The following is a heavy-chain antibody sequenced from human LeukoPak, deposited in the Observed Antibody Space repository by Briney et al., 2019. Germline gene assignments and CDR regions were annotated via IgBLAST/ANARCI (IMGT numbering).Heavy chain of an antibody. CDR1: GFTFSIYE. V-gene: IGHV3-48*03. CDR3: ASGYSSRGGIDY. CDR2: ISSSGSTI. D-gene: IGHD6-13*01. Sequence: GGSLRLSCAASGFTFSIYEMNWVRQAPGKGLEWVSYISSSGSTIYYADSVKGRFTISRDNAKNSLYLQMNSLRAEDTAVYYCASGYSSRGGIDYWGQGTLVTVSS. J-gene: IGHJ4*02.